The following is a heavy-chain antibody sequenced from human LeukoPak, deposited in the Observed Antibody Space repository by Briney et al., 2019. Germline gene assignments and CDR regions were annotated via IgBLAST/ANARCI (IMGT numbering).Heavy chain of an antibody. CDR2: INSDGSTT. Sequence: GGSLRLSCAASGFTFSSHWMHWVRQAPGKGLVWVSRINSDGSTTSYADSVKGRFTISRDNAKNTLYLQMNGLRAEDTAVYYCARVMYYYHSSGSIAVYYFDYWGQGTLVTVSS. CDR1: GFTFSSHW. J-gene: IGHJ4*02. V-gene: IGHV3-74*01. CDR3: ARVMYYYHSSGSIAVYYFDY. D-gene: IGHD3-22*01.